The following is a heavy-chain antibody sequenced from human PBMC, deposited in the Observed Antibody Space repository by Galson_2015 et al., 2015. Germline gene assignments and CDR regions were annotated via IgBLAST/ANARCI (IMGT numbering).Heavy chain of an antibody. D-gene: IGHD2-2*02. V-gene: IGHV6-1*01. J-gene: IGHJ5*02. CDR3: AKEGGYCTSTSCYRGWFDP. CDR2: TYYRSKWYN. Sequence: CAISGDSVSSNSAAWNWIRQSPSRGLEWLGRTYYRSKWYNDYAVSVKSRITINPDTSKNLFSLKLSSVTAADTAVYYCAKEGGYCTSTSCYRGWFDPWGLGSLVTVSS. CDR1: GDSVSSNSAA.